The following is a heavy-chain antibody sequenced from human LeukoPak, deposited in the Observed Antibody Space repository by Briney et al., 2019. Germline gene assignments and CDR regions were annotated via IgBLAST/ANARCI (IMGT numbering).Heavy chain of an antibody. D-gene: IGHD3-10*01. CDR3: AKDRNYGPGTYYPGGFDP. V-gene: IGHV3-9*01. CDR2: INWSSGSI. Sequence: GGSLRLSCAASEFSLRSYSVNWVRQAPGKGLEWVSGINWSSGSIGYADSVKGRFTISRDNAKNSLYLQMNSLRAEDTALYYCAKDRNYGPGTYYPGGFDPWGQGTLVTVSS. CDR1: EFSLRSYS. J-gene: IGHJ5*02.